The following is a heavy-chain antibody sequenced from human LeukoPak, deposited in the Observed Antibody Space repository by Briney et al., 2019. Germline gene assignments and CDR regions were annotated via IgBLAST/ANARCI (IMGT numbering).Heavy chain of an antibody. J-gene: IGHJ3*02. CDR3: ARDLDYYDSSGYPDAFDI. D-gene: IGHD3-22*01. V-gene: IGHV4-59*01. CDR1: GGSISSYY. Sequence: SETLSLTCTVFGGSISSYYWSWVRQPPGKGLEWIGYIYYSGSTNYNPSLKSRVTISVDTSKNQFSLKVTSVTAADTAVYYCARDLDYYDSSGYPDAFDIWGQGTMVTVSS. CDR2: IYYSGST.